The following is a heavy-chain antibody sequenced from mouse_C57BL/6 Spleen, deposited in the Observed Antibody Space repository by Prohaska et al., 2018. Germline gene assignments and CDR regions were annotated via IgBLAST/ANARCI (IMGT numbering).Heavy chain of an antibody. D-gene: IGHD1-1*01. J-gene: IGHJ1*03. V-gene: IGHV1-75*01. Sequence: QVQLQQSGPELVKPGASVKISCKASGYTFTDYYINWVKQRPGQGLEWIGWIFPGSGSTYYNEKFKGKSTLTVDKSSSTAYMLLSSLTSEDSAVYFCAIHYYGSSLWYFDVWGTGTTVTVSS. CDR1: GYTFTDYY. CDR2: IFPGSGST. CDR3: AIHYYGSSLWYFDV.